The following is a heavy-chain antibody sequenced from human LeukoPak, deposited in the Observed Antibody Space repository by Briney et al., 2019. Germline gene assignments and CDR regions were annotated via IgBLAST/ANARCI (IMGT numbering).Heavy chain of an antibody. CDR3: ARAGGLWYAEAYFDY. CDR2: INWSGGST. CDR1: GFSFEDYG. V-gene: IGHV3-20*04. D-gene: IGHD6-13*01. J-gene: IGHJ4*02. Sequence: RPGGSLRLSCAASGFSFEDYGMSWVRQAPGKGLEWVSGINWSGGSTFYADSMKGRFTISRDNAKKYLYLQVNSLRAEDTALYYCARAGGLWYAEAYFDYWGQGTLVTVSS.